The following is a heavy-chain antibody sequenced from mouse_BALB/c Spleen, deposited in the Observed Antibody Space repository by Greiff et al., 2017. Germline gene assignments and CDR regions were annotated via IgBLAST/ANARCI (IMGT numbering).Heavy chain of an antibody. Sequence: VMLVESGPGILQPSQTLSLTCSFSGFSLSTSGMGVGWIRQPSGNGLEWLVHIWWDDDKYYNTAMKSGLTISKDTSKNQVFLKLASVDTADTATYYCARIHLYGNYAMDYWGQGTSVTVSS. V-gene: IGHV8-8*01. CDR3: ARIHLYGNYAMDY. CDR2: IWWDDDK. CDR1: GFSLSTSGMG. D-gene: IGHD1-1*02. J-gene: IGHJ4*01.